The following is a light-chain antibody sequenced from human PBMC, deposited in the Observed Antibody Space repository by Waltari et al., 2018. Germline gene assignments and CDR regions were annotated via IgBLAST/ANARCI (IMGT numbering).Light chain of an antibody. CDR2: GAS. CDR3: QQYNNLWT. V-gene: IGKV3-15*01. CDR1: QSVSSY. Sequence: EIVMTQSPATLSVSPGERATLSCRASQSVSSYLAWYQQKPGQAPRLLIYGASTRATGIPARFSGSGSGTEFTLTISSLQSEEFAVYYCQQYNNLWTFGQGTKVEIK. J-gene: IGKJ1*01.